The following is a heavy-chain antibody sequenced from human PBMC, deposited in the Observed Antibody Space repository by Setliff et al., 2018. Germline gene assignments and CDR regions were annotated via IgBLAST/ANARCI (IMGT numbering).Heavy chain of an antibody. CDR3: ARSPSSGWSDYYYYYMDV. CDR2: VYYSGGT. CDR1: DGSLSTYY. Sequence: SETLSLTCTVSDGSLSTYYWSWIRQPPGKGLEFIGYVYYSGGTSYNPSLMSRVTISVDTSKNQFSLKLNSVTAADTAVYYCARSPSSGWSDYYYYYMDVWGKGTTVTVSS. V-gene: IGHV4-59*01. J-gene: IGHJ6*03. D-gene: IGHD6-19*01.